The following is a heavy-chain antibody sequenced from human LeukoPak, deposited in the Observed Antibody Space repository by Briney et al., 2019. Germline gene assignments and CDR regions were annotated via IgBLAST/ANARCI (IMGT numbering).Heavy chain of an antibody. CDR1: GFTFSSYA. CDR3: ARDRSIAAAGYYYYYMDV. Sequence: GGSLRLSCAASGFTFSSYAMHWVRQAPGKGLEWVAVISYDGSNKYYADSVKSRFTISRDNSKNALYLQMNSLRAEDTAVYYCARDRSIAAAGYYYYYMDVWGEGTTVTVSS. CDR2: ISYDGSNK. V-gene: IGHV3-30*04. J-gene: IGHJ6*03. D-gene: IGHD6-13*01.